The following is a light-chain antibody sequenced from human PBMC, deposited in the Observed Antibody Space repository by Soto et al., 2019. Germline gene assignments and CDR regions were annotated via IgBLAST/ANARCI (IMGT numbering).Light chain of an antibody. V-gene: IGLV2-23*01. CDR2: EGT. CDR1: SGDVGSYNL. J-gene: IGLJ3*02. Sequence: QSVLTQPASVSGSPGQSITISCIGTSGDVGSYNLVSWYQQYPGKAPKLMIYEGTERPSGVSNRFSGSKSGNTASLTISGLQAEDEADYYCCAYTNSATLVFGGGTKVTVL. CDR3: CAYTNSATLV.